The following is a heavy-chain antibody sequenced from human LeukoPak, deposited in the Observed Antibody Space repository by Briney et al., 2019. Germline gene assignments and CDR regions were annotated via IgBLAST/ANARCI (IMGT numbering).Heavy chain of an antibody. Sequence: ASVKVSCKASGGTFSSYAISWVRQAPGQGLEWMGGIIPILGTANYAQKFQGRVTITADESTSTAYMELSSLRSEDTAVYYCARDRTPYYYDSSGFGPWGQGTLVTVSS. V-gene: IGHV1-69*13. CDR3: ARDRTPYYYDSSGFGP. J-gene: IGHJ5*02. CDR1: GGTFSSYA. D-gene: IGHD3-22*01. CDR2: IIPILGTA.